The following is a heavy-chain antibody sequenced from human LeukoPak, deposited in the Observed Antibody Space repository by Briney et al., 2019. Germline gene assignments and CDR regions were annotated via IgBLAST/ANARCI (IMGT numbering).Heavy chain of an antibody. V-gene: IGHV3-23*01. Sequence: GGSLRLSCAASGFTFSSYAMRWVRQAPGKGLEWVSAISGSGGSTYYADSVKGRFTISRDNSKNTLYLQMNSLRAEDTAVYYCGKDREGYSGSWYLRGGYYFDYWGQGTLVTVSS. CDR1: GFTFSSYA. CDR3: GKDREGYSGSWYLRGGYYFDY. J-gene: IGHJ4*02. CDR2: ISGSGGST. D-gene: IGHD6-13*01.